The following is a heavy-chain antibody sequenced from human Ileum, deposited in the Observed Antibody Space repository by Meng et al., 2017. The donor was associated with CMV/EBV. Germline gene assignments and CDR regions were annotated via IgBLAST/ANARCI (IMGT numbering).Heavy chain of an antibody. CDR2: IDHSGSS. Sequence: FRCYYCSCIRQPPGKVLEWIVEIDHSGSSTYNPSLKSRVTISVDTSKNHFSLNLTSVTAADTAVYYCARGPYCTNGVCYGGVGSLDLWGRGTLVTVSS. CDR3: ARGPYCTNGVCYGGVGSLDL. J-gene: IGHJ2*01. V-gene: IGHV4-34*13. D-gene: IGHD2-8*01. CDR1: FRCYY.